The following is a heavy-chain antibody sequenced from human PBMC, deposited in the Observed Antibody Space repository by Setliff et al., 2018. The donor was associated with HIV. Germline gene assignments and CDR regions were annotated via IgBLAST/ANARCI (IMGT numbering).Heavy chain of an antibody. CDR2: IFPRGST. CDR3: ARGQYCGGGSCYSPSYNWFDP. Sequence: LSLTCTVSGGSVTTYYWSWIRQSPARGLEWIGNIFPRGSTNYNPSLKSRVTLSLDTSKNEFSLKLSSVTAADTAVYYCARGQYCGGGSCYSPSYNWFDPWGQGTLVTVSS. V-gene: IGHV4-4*09. J-gene: IGHJ5*02. CDR1: GGSVTTYY. D-gene: IGHD2-15*01.